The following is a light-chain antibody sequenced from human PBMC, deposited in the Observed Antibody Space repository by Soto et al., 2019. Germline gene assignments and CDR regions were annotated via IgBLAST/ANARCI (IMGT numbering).Light chain of an antibody. Sequence: DIQMTQSPSSLSASVGDRATITCRASQNIGVYLNWYQKKPGKAPKLLIHAASSLQSGVPSRFSGSGSATHFTLTISSLQTEDFATYYCQQHYNTPRTFGQGTKVDIK. V-gene: IGKV1-39*01. CDR1: QNIGVY. CDR3: QQHYNTPRT. CDR2: AAS. J-gene: IGKJ1*01.